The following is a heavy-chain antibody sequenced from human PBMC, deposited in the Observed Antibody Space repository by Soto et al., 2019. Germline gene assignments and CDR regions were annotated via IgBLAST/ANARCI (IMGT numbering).Heavy chain of an antibody. V-gene: IGHV3-15*01. CDR1: GFTFSNAW. CDR3: PTEERYGDYLKYYYGMDA. CDR2: TKSKTDGGTT. J-gene: IGHJ6*02. D-gene: IGHD4-17*01. Sequence: EVQLVESGGGLVKPGGSLRLSCAASGFTFSNAWMSWVRQAPGKGLEWVGRTKSKTDGGTTVYAAPVKGRFTISRDDSKTPPYLQMNSLQTEDTAVYYCPTEERYGDYLKYYYGMDAWGQGTTVTVSS.